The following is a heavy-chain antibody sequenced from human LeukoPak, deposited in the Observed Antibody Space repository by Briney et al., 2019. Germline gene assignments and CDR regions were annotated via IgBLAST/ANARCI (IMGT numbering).Heavy chain of an antibody. CDR1: GFTFSSYG. CDR3: AKDQGSGWLDY. Sequence: GRSLRLSCAASGFTFSSYGMHWVRQAPGKGLEWVAVISYDGSNKYYADSVKGRFTISRDNSKNTLYLQMNSLRAGDTAVYYCAKDQGSGWLDYWGQGTLVSVSS. J-gene: IGHJ4*02. V-gene: IGHV3-30*18. CDR2: ISYDGSNK. D-gene: IGHD6-19*01.